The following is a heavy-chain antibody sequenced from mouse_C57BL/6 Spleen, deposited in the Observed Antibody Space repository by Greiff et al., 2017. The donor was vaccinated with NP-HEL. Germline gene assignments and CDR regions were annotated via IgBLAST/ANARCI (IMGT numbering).Heavy chain of an antibody. CDR3: ARWELGRKLDY. J-gene: IGHJ2*01. V-gene: IGHV1-4*01. D-gene: IGHD4-1*01. Sequence: QVQLKQSGAELARPGASVKMSCKASGYTFTSYTMHWVKQRPGQGLEWIGYINPSSGYTKYNQKFKDKATLTADKSSSTAYMQLSSLTSEDSAVYYCARWELGRKLDYWGQGTTLTVSS. CDR1: GYTFTSYT. CDR2: INPSSGYT.